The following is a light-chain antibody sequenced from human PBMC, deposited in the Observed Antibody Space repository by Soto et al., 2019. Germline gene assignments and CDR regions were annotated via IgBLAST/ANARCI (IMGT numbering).Light chain of an antibody. V-gene: IGKV1-5*03. J-gene: IGKJ1*01. CDR1: QTISSW. CDR3: QHYNRYSEA. Sequence: DIQMTQSPSTLSGSVGDRVTITCRASQTISSWLAWYQQKPGKAPKLLIYKASTLKSGVPSRFSGSVSGTEFTLTIISLQPDDFATYYCQHYNRYSEAFGQGTKVELK. CDR2: KAS.